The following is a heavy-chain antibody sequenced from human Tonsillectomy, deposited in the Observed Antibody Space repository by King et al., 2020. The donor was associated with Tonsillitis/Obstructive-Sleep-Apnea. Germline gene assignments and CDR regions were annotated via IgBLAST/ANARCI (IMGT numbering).Heavy chain of an antibody. Sequence: VQLVESGGGVVRPGGSLRLSCAASGFTFDDYGMSWVRQVPGKGLEWVSSSNWNAGITYYADSVKGRFTISRDNANNSLYLQMNSLRAEDTAFYYCVRVGVVVAAKGWFDPWGQGTLAT. D-gene: IGHD2-15*01. CDR1: GFTFDDYG. CDR2: SNWNAGIT. V-gene: IGHV3-20*04. J-gene: IGHJ5*02. CDR3: VRVGVVVAAKGWFDP.